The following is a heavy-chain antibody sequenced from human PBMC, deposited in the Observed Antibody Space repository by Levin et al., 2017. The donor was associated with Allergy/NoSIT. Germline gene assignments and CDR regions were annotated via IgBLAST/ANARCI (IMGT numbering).Heavy chain of an antibody. J-gene: IGHJ4*02. Sequence: GESLKISCAASGFTFSIYTMHWVRQAPGKGLEWVAVISYDGSNEYYADSVKGRFTISRDNSKNTLYLQMNSLRAEDTAVYYCASPSGQGYCSGGSCYSYWGQGTLVTVSS. D-gene: IGHD2-15*01. V-gene: IGHV3-30-3*01. CDR2: ISYDGSNE. CDR1: GFTFSIYT. CDR3: ASPSGQGYCSGGSCYSY.